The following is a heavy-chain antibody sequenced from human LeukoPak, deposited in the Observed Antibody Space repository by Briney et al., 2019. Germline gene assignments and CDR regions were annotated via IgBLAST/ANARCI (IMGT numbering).Heavy chain of an antibody. D-gene: IGHD1-26*01. Sequence: ASVKVSCKVPGYTLTELSMHWARQAPGKGLEWMGGFDPEDGETIYAQKFQGRVTMTEDTSTDTAYMELSSLRSEDTAVYYCATLLIPRGATAYFDYWGQGTLVTVSS. CDR3: ATLLIPRGATAYFDY. J-gene: IGHJ4*02. V-gene: IGHV1-24*01. CDR1: GYTLTELS. CDR2: FDPEDGET.